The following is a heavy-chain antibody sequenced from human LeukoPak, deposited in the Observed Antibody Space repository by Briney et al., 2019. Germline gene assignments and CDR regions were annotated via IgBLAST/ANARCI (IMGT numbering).Heavy chain of an antibody. CDR1: GYTFTNFY. V-gene: IGHV1-46*01. CDR2: INPSGGWT. CDR3: ARGGVVTTGSMDV. J-gene: IGHJ6*02. Sequence: GSVKVSCKASGYTFTNFYMHWVRQAPGQGLEWMGIINPSGGWTSHAQKFQDRVTMTRDTSTSTVYMDLSSLRSEDTAMYYCARGGVVTTGSMDVWGQGTTVTVSS. D-gene: IGHD2-21*02.